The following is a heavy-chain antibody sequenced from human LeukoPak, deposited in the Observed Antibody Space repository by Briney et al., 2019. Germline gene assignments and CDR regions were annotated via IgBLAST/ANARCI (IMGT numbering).Heavy chain of an antibody. V-gene: IGHV4-4*07. Sequence: SETLSLTCTVSGGSISSYYWSWIRQPAGKGLEWIGRIYTSGSTNYNPSLKSRVTMSVDTSKNQFSLKLSSVTAADTAVYYCAREFGELRYYYYYMDVWGKGTTVTVSS. CDR3: AREFGELRYYYYYMDV. D-gene: IGHD1-26*01. CDR1: GGSISSYY. CDR2: IYTSGST. J-gene: IGHJ6*03.